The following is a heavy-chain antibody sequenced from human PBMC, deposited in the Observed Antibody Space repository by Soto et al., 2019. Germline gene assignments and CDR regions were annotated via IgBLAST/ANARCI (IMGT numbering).Heavy chain of an antibody. V-gene: IGHV3-30*18. CDR3: AKARPAVVVPAAMFPAYYYYYGMDV. D-gene: IGHD2-2*01. J-gene: IGHJ6*02. Sequence: QVQLVESEGGVVQPGRSLRLSCAASGFTFSSYGMHWVRQAPGKGLEWVAVISYDGSNKYYADSVKGRFTISRDNSKNTLYLQMNSLRAEDTAVYYCAKARPAVVVPAAMFPAYYYYYGMDVWGQGTTVTVSS. CDR1: GFTFSSYG. CDR2: ISYDGSNK.